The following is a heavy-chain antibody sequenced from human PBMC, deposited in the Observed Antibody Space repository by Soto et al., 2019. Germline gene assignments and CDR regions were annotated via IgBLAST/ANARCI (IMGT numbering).Heavy chain of an antibody. Sequence: GGSLRLSCAASGFTFEEYTMHWVRQTPGKGLEWVSLISYDGGSTHYVDSVKGRFTISRDNSKNTLYLQMNSLRAEDTAVYYCAKDIRAMVTVFDYWGQGTLVTVSS. CDR1: GFTFEEYT. D-gene: IGHD5-18*01. CDR3: AKDIRAMVTVFDY. CDR2: ISYDGGST. V-gene: IGHV3-43*01. J-gene: IGHJ4*02.